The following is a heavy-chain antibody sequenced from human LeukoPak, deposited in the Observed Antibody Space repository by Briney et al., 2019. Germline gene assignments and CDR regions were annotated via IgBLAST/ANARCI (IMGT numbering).Heavy chain of an antibody. V-gene: IGHV4-39*01. D-gene: IGHD3-10*01. CDR1: GGSTSSSSYY. CDR3: AKNVLLWFGELSTNNWFDP. Sequence: TSETLSLTCTVSGGSTSSSSYYWGWIRQPPGKGLEWIGSIYYSGSTYYNPSLKSRVTISVDTSKNQFSLKLSSVTAADTAVYYCAKNVLLWFGELSTNNWFDPWGQGTLVTVSS. J-gene: IGHJ5*02. CDR2: IYYSGST.